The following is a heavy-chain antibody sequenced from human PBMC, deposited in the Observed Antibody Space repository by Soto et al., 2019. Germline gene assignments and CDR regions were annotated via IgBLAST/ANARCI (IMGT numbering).Heavy chain of an antibody. V-gene: IGHV3-30*04. D-gene: IGHD1-26*01. CDR1: GFTFSSYA. Sequence: GGSLRLSCAASGFTFSSYAMHWVRQAPGKGLEWVAVISYDGSNKYYADSVKGRFTISRDNSKNTLYLQMNSLRAEDTAVSYCARVGFSSLVIPLGAPLDYWGQGTLFTVSS. J-gene: IGHJ4*02. CDR2: ISYDGSNK. CDR3: ARVGFSSLVIPLGAPLDY.